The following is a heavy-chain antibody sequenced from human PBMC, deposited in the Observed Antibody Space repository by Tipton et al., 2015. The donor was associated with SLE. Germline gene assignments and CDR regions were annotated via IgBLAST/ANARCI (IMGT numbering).Heavy chain of an antibody. J-gene: IGHJ4*02. CDR3: ARENSIAVAGTVPYYFDY. V-gene: IGHV3-48*03. CDR2: ISSSGSTI. CDR1: GFTFSSYA. D-gene: IGHD6-19*01. Sequence: GSLRLSCAASGFTFSSYAMSWVRQAPGKGLEWVSYISSSGSTIYYADSVKGRFTISRDNAKNSLYLQMNSLRAEDTAVYYCARENSIAVAGTVPYYFDYWGQGTLVTVSS.